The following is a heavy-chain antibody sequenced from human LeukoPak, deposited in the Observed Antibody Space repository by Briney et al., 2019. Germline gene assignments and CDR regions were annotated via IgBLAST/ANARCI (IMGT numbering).Heavy chain of an antibody. J-gene: IGHJ4*02. Sequence: GGSLRLSCAASGFTFSSYAMSWVRQAPGKGLEWVSAISGSGGSTYYADSVKGWFTISRDNSKNTLYLQMNSLRAEDTAVYYCAKATNRGYYDILTGYYKGGSYFDYWGQGTLVTVSS. D-gene: IGHD3-9*01. CDR3: AKATNRGYYDILTGYYKGGSYFDY. CDR2: ISGSGGST. CDR1: GFTFSSYA. V-gene: IGHV3-23*01.